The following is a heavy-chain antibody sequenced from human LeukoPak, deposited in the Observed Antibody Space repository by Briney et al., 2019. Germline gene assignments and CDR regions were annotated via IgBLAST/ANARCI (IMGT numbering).Heavy chain of an antibody. D-gene: IGHD1-26*01. V-gene: IGHV4-4*09. CDR1: GASNSQYH. CDR2: LHARVGN. Sequence: SETLSLTCTVSGASNSQYHWSGIRQTPERGLEWIGHLHARVGNTYYPSLKPVLTMSIDTSRSQLSLKLTSVTAADTAVYFCAILGSSHDFWGKGALVTVSS. J-gene: IGHJ4*02. CDR3: AILGSSHDF.